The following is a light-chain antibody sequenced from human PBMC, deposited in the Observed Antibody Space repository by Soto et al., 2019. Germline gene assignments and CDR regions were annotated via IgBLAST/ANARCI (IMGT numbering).Light chain of an antibody. CDR1: QSLLHGNGYNY. Sequence: DIVMTQSPLSLPVTPGEPASISCRSSQSLLHGNGYNYLHWYLQKPGQSPQLLIYLGSNRASGVPDRFSGSGSGTDFTLNISRVEAEDVGVYYCMQTRQNPFTFGPGTKVDSK. CDR3: MQTRQNPFT. J-gene: IGKJ3*01. CDR2: LGS. V-gene: IGKV2-28*01.